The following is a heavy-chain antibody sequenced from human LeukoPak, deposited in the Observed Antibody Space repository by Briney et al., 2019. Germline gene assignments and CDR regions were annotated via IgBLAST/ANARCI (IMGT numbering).Heavy chain of an antibody. CDR1: GYTFTGYY. D-gene: IGHD3-3*01. V-gene: IGHV1-46*01. CDR3: ARDRHSITIFGVGAYDAFDI. Sequence: GASVKVSCKASGYTFTGYYMHWVRQAPGQGPEWLGIINPSGGSTSYAQKFQGRVTMTRDMSTSTVYMELSSLRSEDTAVYYCARDRHSITIFGVGAYDAFDIWGQGTMVTVSS. CDR2: INPSGGST. J-gene: IGHJ3*02.